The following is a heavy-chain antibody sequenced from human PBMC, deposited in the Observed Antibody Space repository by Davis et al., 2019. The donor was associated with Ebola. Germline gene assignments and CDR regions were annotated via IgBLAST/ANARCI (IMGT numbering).Heavy chain of an antibody. CDR1: GYIFTSYG. V-gene: IGHV1-18*01. Sequence: AASVKVSCKASGYIFTSYGVNWVRQAPGQGLEWMGWISTYNGKTNYGQRLPGRVTMTTDTSASTAYMELSSLTSEDTAVYYCARVRIATLVLDPWGQGTLVTVSS. CDR3: ARVRIATLVLDP. D-gene: IGHD3-10*01. CDR2: ISTYNGKT. J-gene: IGHJ5*02.